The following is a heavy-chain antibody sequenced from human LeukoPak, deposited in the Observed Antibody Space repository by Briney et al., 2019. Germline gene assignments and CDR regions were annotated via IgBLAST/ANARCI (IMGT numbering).Heavy chain of an antibody. CDR3: ASSRTTGTTAPCDAFDI. CDR2: IYPGDSDT. D-gene: IGHD1-1*01. Sequence: GESLKISCKGSGYSFTSYWIGWVRQMPGKGLEWMGIIYPGDSDTRYSPSFQGQVTISADKSISTAYLQWSSLKASDTAMYYCASSRTTGTTAPCDAFDIWGQGTMVTVSS. J-gene: IGHJ3*02. V-gene: IGHV5-51*01. CDR1: GYSFTSYW.